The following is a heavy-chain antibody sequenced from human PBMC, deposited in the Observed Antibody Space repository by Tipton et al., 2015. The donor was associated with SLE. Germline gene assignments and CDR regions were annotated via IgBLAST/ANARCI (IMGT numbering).Heavy chain of an antibody. Sequence: QSGAEVKKPGASVKVSCKASGYTFTSYYMHWVRQAPGQGLEWMGIINPSGGSTSYAQKFQGRVTMTRDTSTSTVYMELSSLRSEDTAVYYCAPGITMVRGVIAPFDPWGQGTLVTVSS. CDR1: GYTFTSYY. D-gene: IGHD3-10*01. J-gene: IGHJ5*02. V-gene: IGHV1-46*01. CDR2: INPSGGST. CDR3: APGITMVRGVIAPFDP.